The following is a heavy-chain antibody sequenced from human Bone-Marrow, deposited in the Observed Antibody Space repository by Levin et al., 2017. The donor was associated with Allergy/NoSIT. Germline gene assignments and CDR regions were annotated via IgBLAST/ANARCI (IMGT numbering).Heavy chain of an antibody. Sequence: NPSETLSLTCTVSGDSISSFYWSWIRQPPGKGLEWIGYIYYSGSANYNPSLKSRVTISIDTSKNNFSLRLTSVTAADTAVYYCARTGITMVRGVGSVWWFDPWGQGTLVSVST. V-gene: IGHV4-59*01. D-gene: IGHD3-10*01. J-gene: IGHJ5*02. CDR2: IYYSGSA. CDR3: ARTGITMVRGVGSVWWFDP. CDR1: GDSISSFY.